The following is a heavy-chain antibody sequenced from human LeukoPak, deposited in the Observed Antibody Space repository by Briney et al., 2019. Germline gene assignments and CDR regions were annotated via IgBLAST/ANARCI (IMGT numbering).Heavy chain of an antibody. Sequence: PSETLSLTCTVSGGSISSSSYYWGWIRQPPGKGLGWIGSIYYSGSTYYNPSLKSRVTISVDRSKNQFSLKLSSVTAADTAVYYCARGGSYYPNYMDVWGKGTTVTVSS. D-gene: IGHD1-26*01. CDR3: ARGGSYYPNYMDV. V-gene: IGHV4-39*07. J-gene: IGHJ6*03. CDR1: GGSISSSSYY. CDR2: IYYSGST.